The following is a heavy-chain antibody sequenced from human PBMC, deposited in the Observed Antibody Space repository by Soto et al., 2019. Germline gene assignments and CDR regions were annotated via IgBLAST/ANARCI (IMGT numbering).Heavy chain of an antibody. CDR1: VFSCISYS. Sequence: WLSXRLAGSASVFSCISYSMIWFRHAPGKGLEWVSAISGGGGNTYYAGSVKGRFTISRDNSKNTLYLQMNSLRAEDTAVYYCAKDLGSMIFGMAKYGMEVWGQGTTVNVSS. V-gene: IGHV3-23*01. CDR3: AKDLGSMIFGMAKYGMEV. J-gene: IGHJ6*01. D-gene: IGHD3-3*01. CDR2: ISGGGGNT.